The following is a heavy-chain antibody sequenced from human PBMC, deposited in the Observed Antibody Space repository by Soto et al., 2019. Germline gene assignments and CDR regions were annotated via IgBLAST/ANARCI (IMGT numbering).Heavy chain of an antibody. D-gene: IGHD4-17*01. CDR3: ARVGGDDFGDSGGFDY. Sequence: SEPLSLTSSVSGGAISDYIWPWMPQPPGKGLECNGYIYHSGRTNYYPPLERRVSISVKTSKNHSSLQLTSVTSADTAVYYCARVGGDDFGDSGGFDYWGQGALVTVYS. J-gene: IGHJ4*02. V-gene: IGHV4-59*01. CDR2: IYHSGRT. CDR1: GGAISDYI.